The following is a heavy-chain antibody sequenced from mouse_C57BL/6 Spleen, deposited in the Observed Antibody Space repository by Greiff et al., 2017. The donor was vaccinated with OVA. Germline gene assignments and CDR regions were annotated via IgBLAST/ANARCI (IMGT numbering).Heavy chain of an antibody. CDR3: ARWGDYGSSYDFDY. V-gene: IGHV1-50*01. CDR1: GYTFTSYW. CDR2: IDPSDSYT. J-gene: IGHJ2*01. D-gene: IGHD1-1*01. Sequence: QVQLKQPGAELVKPGASVKLSCKASGYTFTSYWMQWVKQRPGQGLEWIGEIDPSDSYTNYNQKFKGKATLTVDTSSSTAYMQLSSLTSEDSAVYYCARWGDYGSSYDFDYWGQGTTLTVSS.